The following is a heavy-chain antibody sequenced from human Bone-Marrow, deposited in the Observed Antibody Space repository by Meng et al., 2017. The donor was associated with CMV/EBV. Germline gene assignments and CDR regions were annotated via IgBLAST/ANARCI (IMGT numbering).Heavy chain of an antibody. Sequence: SLKISCEASGFTFDDYAMHWVRQAPGKGLEWVSGISWNSGSIAYADSVKGRFTISRDNAKNSLYLQMNSLRAEDTALYYCARVPYAGSYFIDHDYWGQGTLVTVSS. CDR1: GFTFDDYA. CDR3: ARVPYAGSYFIDHDY. CDR2: ISWNSGSI. J-gene: IGHJ4*02. D-gene: IGHD1-26*01. V-gene: IGHV3-9*01.